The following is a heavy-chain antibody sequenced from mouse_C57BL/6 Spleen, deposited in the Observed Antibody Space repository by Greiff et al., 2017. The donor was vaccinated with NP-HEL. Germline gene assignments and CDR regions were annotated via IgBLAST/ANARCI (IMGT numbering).Heavy chain of an antibody. CDR3: ARMSPYAMDY. J-gene: IGHJ4*01. V-gene: IGHV1-64*01. Sequence: QVQLKQPGAELVKPGASVKLSCKASGYTFTSYWMHWVKQRPGQGLEWIGMIHPNSGSTNYNEKFKSKATLTVDKSSSTAYMQLSSLTSEDSAVYYCARMSPYAMDYWGQGTSVTVSS. CDR1: GYTFTSYW. CDR2: IHPNSGST.